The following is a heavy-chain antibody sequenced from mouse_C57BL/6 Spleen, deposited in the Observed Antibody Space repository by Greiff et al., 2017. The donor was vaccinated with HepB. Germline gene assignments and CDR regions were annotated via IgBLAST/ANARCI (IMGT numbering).Heavy chain of an antibody. CDR2: ISYDGSN. D-gene: IGHD1-1*01. CDR3: ARGYYGSSPAWFAY. V-gene: IGHV3-6*01. CDR1: GYSITSGYY. Sequence: EVKLEESGPGLVRPSQSLSLTCSVTGYSITSGYYWNWIRQFPGNKLEWMGYISYDGSNNYNPSLKNRISITRDTSKNQFFLKLNSVTTEDTATYYGARGYYGSSPAWFAYWGQGTLVTVSA. J-gene: IGHJ3*01.